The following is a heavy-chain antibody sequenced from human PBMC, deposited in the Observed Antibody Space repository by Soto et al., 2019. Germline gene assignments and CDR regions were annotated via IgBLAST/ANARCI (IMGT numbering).Heavy chain of an antibody. V-gene: IGHV1-69*13. CDR2: IIPIFGTA. CDR3: ARGGYSSSYYYYGMDV. Sequence: SVKVSCKASGGTFSSYAISWVRQAPGQGLEWMGGIIPIFGTANYAQKFQGRVTITADESTSTAYMELSSLRSEDTAVYYCARGGYSSSYYYYGMDVWGQGTTVTVSS. D-gene: IGHD6-13*01. CDR1: GGTFSSYA. J-gene: IGHJ6*02.